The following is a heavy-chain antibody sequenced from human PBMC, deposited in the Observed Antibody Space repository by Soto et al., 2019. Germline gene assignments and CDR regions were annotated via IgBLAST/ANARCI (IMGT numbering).Heavy chain of an antibody. CDR1: GFTFSDYY. J-gene: IGHJ5*02. D-gene: IGHD6-13*01. CDR3: ARDSSRGIAAAGRFWFDP. CDR2: ISSSSSYT. Sequence: GGSLRLSCAASGFTFSDYYMSWIRQAPGKGLEWVSYISSSSSYTNYADSVKGRFTISRDNAKNSLYLQMNSLRAEDTAVYYCARDSSRGIAAAGRFWFDPWGQGTLVTVSS. V-gene: IGHV3-11*06.